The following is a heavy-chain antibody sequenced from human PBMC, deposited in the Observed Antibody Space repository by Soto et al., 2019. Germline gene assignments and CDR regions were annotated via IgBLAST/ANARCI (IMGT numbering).Heavy chain of an antibody. CDR2: INAGNGNT. J-gene: IGHJ5*02. CDR1: GYTFTSYA. Sequence: ASVKVSCKASGYTFTSYAMHWVRQAPGQRLEWMGWINAGNGNTKYSQKFQGRVTITRDTSASTAYMELSSLRSEDTAVYYCARGILIAVAANWFDPWGQGTLVTVSS. V-gene: IGHV1-3*01. D-gene: IGHD6-19*01. CDR3: ARGILIAVAANWFDP.